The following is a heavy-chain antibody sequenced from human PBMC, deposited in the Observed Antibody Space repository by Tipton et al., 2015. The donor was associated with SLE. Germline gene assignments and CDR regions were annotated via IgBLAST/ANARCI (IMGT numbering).Heavy chain of an antibody. CDR1: GGSISSNNYY. CDR2: IYHSGNT. Sequence: TLSLTCTVSGGSISSNNYYWDWIRQPPGKGLEWIGSIYHSGNTYSNPSLKSRVTISVDTSKNQFSLKMSSVTAADTAVYYCARDTLGGLDYWGQGTLVTVSS. J-gene: IGHJ4*02. CDR3: ARDTLGGLDY. D-gene: IGHD7-27*01. V-gene: IGHV4-39*02.